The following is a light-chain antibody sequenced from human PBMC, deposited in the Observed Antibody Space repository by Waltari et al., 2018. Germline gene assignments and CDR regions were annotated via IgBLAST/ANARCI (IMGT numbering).Light chain of an antibody. CDR2: LAS. Sequence: DFQMTQPPSPLSASVGDTVTITCRASQDISDDYLAWYQQKPGKSPELLIYLASTLQFGVPSRFRGSGSGKDFTLTITSLQPEDVATYYCQRYNSAPWTFGQGTKV. V-gene: IGKV1-27*01. CDR3: QRYNSAPWT. CDR1: QDISDDY. J-gene: IGKJ1*01.